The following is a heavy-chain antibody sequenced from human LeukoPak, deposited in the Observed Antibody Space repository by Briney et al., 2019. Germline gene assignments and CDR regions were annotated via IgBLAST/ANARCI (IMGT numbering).Heavy chain of an antibody. V-gene: IGHV3-66*01. Sequence: PGGSLRLSCAASGFTVSSNYMSWVRQAPGKGLEWVSVIYRGGSTYYADSVKGRFTISRDNSKNTLYLQVNSLRAEDTAVYYCARIRRFPNWFDPWGQGTLVTVSS. CDR2: IYRGGST. D-gene: IGHD2-21*01. J-gene: IGHJ5*02. CDR3: ARIRRFPNWFDP. CDR1: GFTVSSNY.